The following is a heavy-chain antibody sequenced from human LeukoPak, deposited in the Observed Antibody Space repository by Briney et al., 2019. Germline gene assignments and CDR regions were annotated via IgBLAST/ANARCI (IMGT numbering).Heavy chain of an antibody. V-gene: IGHV4-39*01. D-gene: IGHD2-2*01. Sequence: PSETLSLTCTVSGGSLSSYYWSWIRQPPGKGLEWIGSIYYSGSTYYNPSLKSRVTISVDTSKNQFSLKLSSVTAADTAVYYCARHWGGSIVVVPAAIGDWGQGTLVTVSS. CDR2: IYYSGST. CDR1: GGSLSSYY. CDR3: ARHWGGSIVVVPAAIGD. J-gene: IGHJ4*02.